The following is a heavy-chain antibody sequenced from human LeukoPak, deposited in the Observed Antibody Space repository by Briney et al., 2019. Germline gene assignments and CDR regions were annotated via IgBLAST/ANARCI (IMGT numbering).Heavy chain of an antibody. CDR3: TRDKIPYDFWSGYYSYYYYGMDV. V-gene: IGHV3-49*03. J-gene: IGHJ6*02. Sequence: GGSLRLSCTASGFTFGDYAMSWFRQASGKGLEWVGFIRSKAYGGTTEYAASVKGRFTISRDDSKSIAYLQMNSLKTEDTAVYYCTRDKIPYDFWSGYYSYYYYGMDVWGQGTTVTVSS. CDR1: GFTFGDYA. D-gene: IGHD3-3*01. CDR2: IRSKAYGGTT.